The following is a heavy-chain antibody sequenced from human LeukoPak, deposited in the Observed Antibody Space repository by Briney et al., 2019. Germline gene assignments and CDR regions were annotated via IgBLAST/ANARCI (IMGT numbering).Heavy chain of an antibody. J-gene: IGHJ4*02. CDR3: ARGFWSGYSDY. CDR1: GFTFSSYA. D-gene: IGHD3-3*01. V-gene: IGHV3-23*01. Sequence: GGSLRLSCAASGFTFSSYAMSWVRQAPGKGLEWVSAISGSGESTYYADSVKGRFTFSRDNSKNTLYLQMNSLRAEDTAVYYCARGFWSGYSDYWGQGTLVTVSS. CDR2: ISGSGEST.